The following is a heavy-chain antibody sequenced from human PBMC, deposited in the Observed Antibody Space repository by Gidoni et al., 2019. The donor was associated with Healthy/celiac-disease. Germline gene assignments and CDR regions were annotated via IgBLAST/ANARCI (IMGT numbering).Heavy chain of an antibody. J-gene: IGHJ5*02. Sequence: EVQLVQSGAEVKKPGEALKISCKGSGYSFTSYWIGWVRQMPGKGLEWMGIIYPGDSDTRYSPSFQGHVPISADKSIRTAYLQWSRLKASDTAMYYCARLDDFWSGYSNWFDPWGQGTLVTVSS. CDR2: IYPGDSDT. CDR1: GYSFTSYW. V-gene: IGHV5-51*03. D-gene: IGHD3-3*01. CDR3: ARLDDFWSGYSNWFDP.